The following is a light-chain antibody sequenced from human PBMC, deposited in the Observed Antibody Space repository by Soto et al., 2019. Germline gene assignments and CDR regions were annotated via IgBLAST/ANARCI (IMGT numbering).Light chain of an antibody. Sequence: AIRMTQSPFSLSASIEDRVTITCRASQGIGTYLASYQQKPGKAPNLLIYAASILESGVPSRFSGSGSGSDFTLTISNLQSEDFASYYCQQYYTYPRTLGQGTKVEIK. CDR1: QGIGTY. V-gene: IGKV1-8*01. CDR2: AAS. J-gene: IGKJ1*01. CDR3: QQYYTYPRT.